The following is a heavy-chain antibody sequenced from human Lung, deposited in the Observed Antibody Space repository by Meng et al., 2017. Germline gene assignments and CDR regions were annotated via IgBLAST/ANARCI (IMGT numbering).Heavy chain of an antibody. CDR3: ARGTPGRSYSDY. Sequence: QVQPVQAGPEGKKPGAEGKDSCKASDYTFTGYGVSWVRQAPGQGLEWMAGLGAHDGDTSHAPKFQGRVTVSADRPTATAYMELRSLRSDDTAVYYCARGTPGRSYSDYWGQGTLVTVSS. CDR1: DYTFTGYG. D-gene: IGHD3-10*01. CDR2: LGAHDGDT. V-gene: IGHV1-18*01. J-gene: IGHJ4*02.